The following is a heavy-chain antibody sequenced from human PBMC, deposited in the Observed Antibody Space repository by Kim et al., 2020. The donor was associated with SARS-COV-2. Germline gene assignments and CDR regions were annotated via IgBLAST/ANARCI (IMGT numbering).Heavy chain of an antibody. Sequence: GGSLRLSCSASGFTFNYYDMHWVRQAPVKGLEWVTLISYHVSNEYYADSVKGRFTISRDNSKNTLYLQMNSLRPEDTAVYYCAKGDYYDSSDYYLDFWGQGTLVTVSS. D-gene: IGHD3-22*01. CDR3: AKGDYYDSSDYYLDF. J-gene: IGHJ4*02. CDR2: ISYHVSNE. CDR1: GFTFNYYD. V-gene: IGHV3-30*18.